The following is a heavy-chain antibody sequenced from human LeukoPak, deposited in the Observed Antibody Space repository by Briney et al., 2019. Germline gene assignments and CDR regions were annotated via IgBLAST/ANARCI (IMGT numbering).Heavy chain of an antibody. CDR2: ISDDGGYK. D-gene: IGHD6-19*01. Sequence: PGGSLRLSCAASGFTFSRYGMNWVRQAPGKGLEWVAAISDDGGYKSYADSVKGRFTIFRDNSKNTLFLQMNTLRAADTALYYCSAQPEEVAGGMNSWGQGALVTVSS. J-gene: IGHJ4*02. CDR1: GFTFSRYG. V-gene: IGHV3-30*03. CDR3: SAQPEEVAGGMNS.